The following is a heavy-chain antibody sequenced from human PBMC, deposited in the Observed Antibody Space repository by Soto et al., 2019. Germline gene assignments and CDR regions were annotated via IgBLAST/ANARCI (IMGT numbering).Heavy chain of an antibody. V-gene: IGHV3-23*01. CDR2: ISGSGGST. J-gene: IGHJ2*01. D-gene: IGHD6-6*01. CDR1: GFTFSSYA. Sequence: EVQLLESGGGLVQPGGSLRLSCAASGFTFSSYAMSWVRQAPGKGLEWVSAISGSGGSTYYADSVKGRFTISRDNSKNTLYLQMNSLRAEDTAVYYCRGREDSTYETAYWYFDLWGRGTLVTVSS. CDR3: RGREDSTYETAYWYFDL.